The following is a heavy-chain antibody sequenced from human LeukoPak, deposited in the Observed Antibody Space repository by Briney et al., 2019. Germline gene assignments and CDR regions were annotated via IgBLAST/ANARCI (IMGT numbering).Heavy chain of an antibody. CDR3: AKDAKDYYYYYMDV. CDR1: GFTFSDYY. CDR2: ISSSGSTI. Sequence: PGGSLRLSCAASGFTFSDYYMSWIRQAPGKGLEWVSYISSSGSTIYYADSVRGRFTISRDNAKNSLYLQMNSLRAEDTAVYYCAKDAKDYYYYYMDVWGKGTTVTVSS. J-gene: IGHJ6*03. V-gene: IGHV3-11*04.